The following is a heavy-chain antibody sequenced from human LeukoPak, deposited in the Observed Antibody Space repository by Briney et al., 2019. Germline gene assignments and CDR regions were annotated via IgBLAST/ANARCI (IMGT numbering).Heavy chain of an antibody. Sequence: SETLSLTCSVSGGSISSYYGSWIRQPPGMGLEWIGYIFYSGTTNYNPSLKSRVTISVDTSKNQFSLRLTSVTAADTAVYYCARHLAILSGFDYWGQGTLVTVSS. CDR2: IFYSGTT. CDR1: GGSISSYY. D-gene: IGHD2/OR15-2a*01. CDR3: ARHLAILSGFDY. V-gene: IGHV4-59*01. J-gene: IGHJ4*02.